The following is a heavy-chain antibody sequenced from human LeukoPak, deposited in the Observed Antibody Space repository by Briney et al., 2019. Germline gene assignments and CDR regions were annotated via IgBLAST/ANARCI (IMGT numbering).Heavy chain of an antibody. V-gene: IGHV1-8*02. D-gene: IGHD3-10*01. Sequence: ASVKVSCKASGYTFTSYRISWVRQASGQGLEWMGWMNPNSGSTGYAQKFQGRVTMTRDTSIRTAYMELSSLTSEDTAIYYCAKGLRGRVRGVDWGQGALVTVSS. CDR2: MNPNSGST. CDR1: GYTFTSYR. CDR3: AKGLRGRVRGVD. J-gene: IGHJ4*02.